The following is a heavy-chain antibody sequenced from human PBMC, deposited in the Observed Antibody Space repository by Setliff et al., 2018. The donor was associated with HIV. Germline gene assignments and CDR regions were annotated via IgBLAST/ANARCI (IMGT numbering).Heavy chain of an antibody. CDR3: ARRIAPGWWGGNSGDAFDL. CDR2: IYHSGSA. CDR1: DYSISSGYY. J-gene: IGHJ3*01. D-gene: IGHD2-21*02. Sequence: PSETLSLTCAVSDYSISSGYYWGWIRQPPGKGLEWIGGIYHSGSAYYNPSLKSRVTISVDTSKNHFSLKLSSVTAADTAVYYCARRIAPGWWGGNSGDAFDLWGQGAMVTVSS. V-gene: IGHV4-38-2*01.